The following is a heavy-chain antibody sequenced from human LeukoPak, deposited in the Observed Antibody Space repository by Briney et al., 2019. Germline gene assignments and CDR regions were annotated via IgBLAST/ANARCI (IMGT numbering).Heavy chain of an antibody. CDR1: GGSFSGYY. CDR2: INHSGST. CDR3: ARGRGYSYGADY. J-gene: IGHJ4*02. Sequence: SETLSLTCAVYGGSFSGYYWSWIRQPSGKGLEWIGEINHSGSTNYNPSLKSRVTISVDTSKNQFSLKLSSVTAADTAVYYCARGRGYSYGADYWGQGTLVTVSS. V-gene: IGHV4-34*01. D-gene: IGHD5-18*01.